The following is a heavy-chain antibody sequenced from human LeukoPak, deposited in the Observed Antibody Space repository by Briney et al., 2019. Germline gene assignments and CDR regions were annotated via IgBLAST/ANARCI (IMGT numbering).Heavy chain of an antibody. Sequence: ASVKVSCKASGYTFTSYDINWVRQATGQGLEWMGWMNPNSGNTGYAQKFQGRVTMTRNTSISTAYMELSSLRSEDTAVYYCARLSRGIWFGGTNWFDPWGQGTLVTVSS. CDR2: MNPNSGNT. D-gene: IGHD3-10*01. J-gene: IGHJ5*02. CDR3: ARLSRGIWFGGTNWFDP. CDR1: GYTFTSYD. V-gene: IGHV1-8*01.